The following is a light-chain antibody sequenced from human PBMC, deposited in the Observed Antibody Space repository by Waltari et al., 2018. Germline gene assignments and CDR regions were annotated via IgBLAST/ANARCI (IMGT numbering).Light chain of an antibody. V-gene: IGKV1-39*01. CDR1: QSISNH. CDR2: AAS. CDR3: QHSDAIPIT. Sequence: DIQMTQSPSSLSASVGDRVTITCRASQSISNHLNWYQQKPGKLPKLLIYAASTLQSGVPSRFSGSGSGTDFTLTVSSLQPEDFATYFCQHSDAIPITFGGGTKVEIK. J-gene: IGKJ4*01.